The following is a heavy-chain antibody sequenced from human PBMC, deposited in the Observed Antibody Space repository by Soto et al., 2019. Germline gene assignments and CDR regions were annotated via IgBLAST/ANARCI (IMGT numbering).Heavy chain of an antibody. Sequence: SETLSLTCAVYGGSFSGYYWSWIRQPPGKGLEWIGEINHSGSTNYNPSLKSRVTISVDTSKNQFSLKLSSVTAADTAVYYCARGRMVRGVPTPTTTGYYGMDVWGQGTTVT. D-gene: IGHD3-10*01. J-gene: IGHJ6*02. CDR1: GGSFSGYY. CDR2: INHSGST. CDR3: ARGRMVRGVPTPTTTGYYGMDV. V-gene: IGHV4-34*01.